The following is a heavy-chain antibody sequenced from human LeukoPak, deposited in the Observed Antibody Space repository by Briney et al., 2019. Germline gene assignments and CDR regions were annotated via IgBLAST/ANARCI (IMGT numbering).Heavy chain of an antibody. V-gene: IGHV1-2*02. CDR1: GYTFTGYY. CDR3: ARDWFRSSSWHFDY. CDR2: INPNSGGT. D-gene: IGHD6-13*01. J-gene: IGHJ4*02. Sequence: ASVKVSCKASGYTFTGYYMHWVRQAPGQGLEWMGWINPNSGGTNYAQKFQGRVTMTRDTSISTAYMELSRLRSDDTAVYYCARDWFRSSSWHFDYWGQGTLVTVSS.